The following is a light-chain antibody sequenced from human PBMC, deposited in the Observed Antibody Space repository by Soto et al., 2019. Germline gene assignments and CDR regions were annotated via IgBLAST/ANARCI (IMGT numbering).Light chain of an antibody. CDR3: QQYNSYQWT. Sequence: DIKMTQSRSRLSVSVVARVTITGQTSQSINTYLNWYQQKTGKDTQLLIYAESSLQSGVPSRFSRSGSGTEFTLTISSLQPDEFATYYCQQYNSYQWTFGQGTKVEIK. J-gene: IGKJ1*01. CDR1: QSINTY. V-gene: IGKV1-39*01. CDR2: AES.